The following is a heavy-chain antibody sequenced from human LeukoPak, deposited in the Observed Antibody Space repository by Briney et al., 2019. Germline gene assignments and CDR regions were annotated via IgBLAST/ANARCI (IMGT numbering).Heavy chain of an antibody. Sequence: SVKVSCKASGGTFNSYAISWVRQAPGQGLEWMGGIIPIFGTANYAQKFQGRVTITADESTSTAYMELSSLRSEDTAVYYCARGGFYCSSTSCLPNWFDRWGQGTLVTVSS. J-gene: IGHJ5*02. D-gene: IGHD2-2*01. CDR3: ARGGFYCSSTSCLPNWFDR. V-gene: IGHV1-69*01. CDR1: GGTFNSYA. CDR2: IIPIFGTA.